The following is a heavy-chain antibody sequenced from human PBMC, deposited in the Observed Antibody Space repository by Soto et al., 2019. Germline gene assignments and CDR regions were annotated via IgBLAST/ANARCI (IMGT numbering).Heavy chain of an antibody. D-gene: IGHD1-26*01. J-gene: IGHJ4*02. CDR2: ISRDGSHK. V-gene: IGHV3-30*04. CDR3: ARSRNSAVAVSFDF. CDR1: GFIFRNYA. Sequence: PLRLSCAASGFIFRNYAIHWVRQAPGKGLEWVAVISRDGSHKYYLDSVKGRFTISRDNSKDTVNLLMNSLRDDDSAMYYCARSRNSAVAVSFDFWGQGTLVTVSS.